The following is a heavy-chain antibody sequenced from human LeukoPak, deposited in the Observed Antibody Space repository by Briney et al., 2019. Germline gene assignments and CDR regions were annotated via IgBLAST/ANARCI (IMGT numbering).Heavy chain of an antibody. D-gene: IGHD3-22*01. CDR3: ARDITGYYDSGGYYLDY. V-gene: IGHV1-69*04. J-gene: IGHJ4*02. CDR2: IIPILGIA. Sequence: GSSVKVSCKASGGTFSSYAISWVRQAPGQGLEWMGRIIPILGIANYAQKFQGRVTITADKSTSTAYMELSSLRSEDTAVYYCARDITGYYDSGGYYLDYWGQGTLVTVSS. CDR1: GGTFSSYA.